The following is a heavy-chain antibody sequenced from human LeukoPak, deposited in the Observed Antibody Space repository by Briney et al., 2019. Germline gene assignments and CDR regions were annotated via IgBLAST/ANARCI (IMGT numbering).Heavy chain of an antibody. J-gene: IGHJ5*02. D-gene: IGHD3-22*01. CDR2: ISGSGDST. CDR1: GFTFSSYA. CDR3: AKAGPASSDYLNWFDP. V-gene: IGHV3-23*01. Sequence: GGSLRLSCAASGFTFSSYAMIWVRQAPGKGLEWVSTISGSGDSTYYADSVKGRFTISRDNSKNTLYLQMNSLRAEDTAVYYCAKAGPASSDYLNWFDPWGQGTLVTVSS.